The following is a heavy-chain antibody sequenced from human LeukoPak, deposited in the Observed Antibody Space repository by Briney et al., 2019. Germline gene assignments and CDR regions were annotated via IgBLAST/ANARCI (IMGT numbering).Heavy chain of an antibody. D-gene: IGHD5-18*01. CDR1: GYSFTSYW. J-gene: IGHJ4*02. Sequence: GESLKISCKGSGYSFTSYWIGWVRQMPGKGLEWMGIIYPGDSDTRYSPSFRGQVTISADKSISTAYLQWSSLKASDTAMYYCARYARGYSYGLSFDYWGQGTLVTVSS. CDR2: IYPGDSDT. V-gene: IGHV5-51*01. CDR3: ARYARGYSYGLSFDY.